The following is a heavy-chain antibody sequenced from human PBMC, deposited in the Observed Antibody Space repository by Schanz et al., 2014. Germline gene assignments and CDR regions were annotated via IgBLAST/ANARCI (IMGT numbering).Heavy chain of an antibody. Sequence: QVPLVQSGAEVRKPGSSVRVSCKASGGTFTSYAFSWVRQAPGQGLEWMGRIIPIVDITNYAQKFLGRVTITADKSTSTAYMELKSLRSADTAVYYCARDRDQWDGNFCDFWGQGTLVTVSS. CDR3: ARDRDQWDGNFCDF. CDR1: GGTFTSYA. V-gene: IGHV1-69*04. D-gene: IGHD1-26*01. CDR2: IIPIVDIT. J-gene: IGHJ4*02.